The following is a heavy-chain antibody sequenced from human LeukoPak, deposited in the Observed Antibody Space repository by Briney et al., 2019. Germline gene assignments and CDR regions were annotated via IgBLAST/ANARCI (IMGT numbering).Heavy chain of an antibody. CDR2: ISSSSSYI. V-gene: IGHV3-21*04. CDR1: GFTFSSYS. CDR3: ARAPIAAAGTGYDY. Sequence: GGSLRLSCAASGFTFSSYSMNWVRQAPGKGLEWVSSISSSSSYIYYADSVKGRFTISRDNAKNSLYLQMNSLRAEDTAVYYCARAPIAAAGTGYDYWGQGTLVTVSS. J-gene: IGHJ4*02. D-gene: IGHD6-13*01.